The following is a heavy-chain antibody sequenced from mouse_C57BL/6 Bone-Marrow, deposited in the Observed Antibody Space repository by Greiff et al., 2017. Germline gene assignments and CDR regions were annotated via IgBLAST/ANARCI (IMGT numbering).Heavy chain of an antibody. D-gene: IGHD2-5*01. CDR2: IHPNSGST. CDR3: ARRKAYYSNYDY. V-gene: IGHV1-64*01. J-gene: IGHJ2*01. Sequence: VKLQQPGAELVKPGASVKLSCKASGYTFTSYWMHWVKQRPGQGLEWIGMIHPNSGSTNYNEKFKSKATLTVDKSSSTAYMQLSSLTSEDSAVYYCARRKAYYSNYDYWGQGTTLTVSS. CDR1: GYTFTSYW.